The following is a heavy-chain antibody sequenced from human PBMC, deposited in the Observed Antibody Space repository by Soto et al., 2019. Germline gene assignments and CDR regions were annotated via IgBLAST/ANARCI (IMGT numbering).Heavy chain of an antibody. CDR2: ISYDGSNK. Sequence: GGSLRLSCAASGFTFSSYAMHWVRQAPGKGLEWVAVISYDGSNKYYADSVQGRFTICIDNSKYTLYLQMNSLRAEDTAVYYCAKDCREWLYIGLFHYWGKGTPVTVSS. CDR1: GFTFSSYA. CDR3: AKDCREWLYIGLFHY. D-gene: IGHD3-3*01. V-gene: IGHV3-30-3*01. J-gene: IGHJ4*02.